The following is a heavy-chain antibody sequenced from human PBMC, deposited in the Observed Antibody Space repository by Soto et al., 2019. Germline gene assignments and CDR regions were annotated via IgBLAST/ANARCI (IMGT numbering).Heavy chain of an antibody. CDR3: LIVVVVAAKNGMDV. D-gene: IGHD2-15*01. V-gene: IGHV3-48*03. J-gene: IGHJ6*02. Sequence: PGGSLRLSCAASGFTFSSYEMNWVRQAPGKGLEWVSYISSSGSTIYCADSVKGRFTISRDNAKNSLYLQMNSPRAEDTAVYYCLIVVVVAAKNGMDVWGQGTTVTVSS. CDR1: GFTFSSYE. CDR2: ISSSGSTI.